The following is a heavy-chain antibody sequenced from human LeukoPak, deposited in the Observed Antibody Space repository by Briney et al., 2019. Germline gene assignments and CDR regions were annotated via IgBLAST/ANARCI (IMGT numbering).Heavy chain of an antibody. CDR3: AKGSPVATSPTEDP. D-gene: IGHD5-12*01. Sequence: GGSLRLSCAASGFTFDDYTMHWVRQAPGKGLEWVSLISWDGGSTYYADSVKGRFTISRDNSKNSLYLQMNSLRTEDTALYYCAKGSPVATSPTEDPWGQGTLVTVSS. CDR1: GFTFDDYT. CDR2: ISWDGGST. J-gene: IGHJ5*02. V-gene: IGHV3-43*01.